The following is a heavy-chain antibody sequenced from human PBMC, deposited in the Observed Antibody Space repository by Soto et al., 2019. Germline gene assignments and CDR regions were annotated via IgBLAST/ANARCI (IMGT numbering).Heavy chain of an antibody. CDR2: IYHSGST. CDR3: ARGNVVAIDY. CDR1: GGSISSGDYY. Sequence: SETLSLTCTVSGGSISSGDYYWSWIRQPPGKGLEWIGYIYHSGSTYYNPSLKSRVTISVDRSKNQFSLKLSSVTAADTAVYYCARGNVVAIDYWGQGTLVTVSS. V-gene: IGHV4-30-2*01. J-gene: IGHJ4*02. D-gene: IGHD2-21*01.